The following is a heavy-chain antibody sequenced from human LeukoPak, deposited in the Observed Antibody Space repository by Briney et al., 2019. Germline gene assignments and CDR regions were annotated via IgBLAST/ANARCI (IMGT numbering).Heavy chain of an antibody. V-gene: IGHV3-15*01. CDR2: VKRKIDGETT. CDR1: GFTISGAW. Sequence: GGSLRLLCAVSGFTISGAWMTWVRQAPGKGLEWVGRVKRKIDGETTDYAATVKGRFTNSRDDPKNTAYLQMNSLENEGTAIYYCTTEVRLFWGQGTLVTVSS. J-gene: IGHJ4*02. CDR3: TTEVRLF.